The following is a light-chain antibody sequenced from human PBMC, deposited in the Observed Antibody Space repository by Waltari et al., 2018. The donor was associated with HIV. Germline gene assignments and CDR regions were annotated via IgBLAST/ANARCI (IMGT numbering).Light chain of an antibody. CDR1: ALPQQY. J-gene: IGLJ3*02. V-gene: IGLV3-25*03. CDR2: NDT. CDR3: LSADTSVTWV. Sequence: SYALTQPPSVSVSPGQTTRIPCSGDALPQQYTYWYQQKPGQAPVLVLYNDTERPSGIPERFSGSSSGTTVTLTISGVQAEDDADYYCLSADTSVTWVFGGGTKLTVL.